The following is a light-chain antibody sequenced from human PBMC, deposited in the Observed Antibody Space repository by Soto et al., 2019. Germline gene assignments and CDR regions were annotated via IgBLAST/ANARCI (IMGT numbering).Light chain of an antibody. CDR1: QEISNY. V-gene: IGKV1-33*01. Sequence: DIQMIQSPSSMSASVGDRVTITCQASQEISNYLNWYQQKPGKAPKLLIYDASNWERGVPSRFSGRGSGTDFTFTISSLQPEDFATYYCQQYDHLPRTFGRGTKVEIK. CDR2: DAS. J-gene: IGKJ1*01. CDR3: QQYDHLPRT.